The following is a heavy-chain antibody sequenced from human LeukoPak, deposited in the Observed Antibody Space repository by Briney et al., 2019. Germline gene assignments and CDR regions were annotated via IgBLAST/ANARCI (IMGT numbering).Heavy chain of an antibody. V-gene: IGHV3-33*01. CDR1: GFTFSSYG. J-gene: IGHJ6*02. D-gene: IGHD3-16*01. CDR2: IWYDGSNK. Sequence: PGRSLRLSCAASGFTFSSYGMHWVRQAPGKGLEWVAVIWYDGSNKYYADSVKGRFTISRDNSKNTLYLQMNSLRAEDTAVYYCARDNKRFYYYGMDVWGQGTTVTVSS. CDR3: ARDNKRFYYYGMDV.